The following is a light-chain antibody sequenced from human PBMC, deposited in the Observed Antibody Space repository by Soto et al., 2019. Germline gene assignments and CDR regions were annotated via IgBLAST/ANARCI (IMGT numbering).Light chain of an antibody. J-gene: IGKJ3*01. CDR3: QQYRNSPFT. V-gene: IGKV3-20*01. Sequence: EIVLTQSPGTLSLSPGERATLSCRASQSISSSYLAWYQQKPGQAPRLLIYGASSRATGIPARFSGSGSGTDFTLTISRLESEVFALYYCQQYRNSPFTFGPGTKVDI. CDR1: QSISSSY. CDR2: GAS.